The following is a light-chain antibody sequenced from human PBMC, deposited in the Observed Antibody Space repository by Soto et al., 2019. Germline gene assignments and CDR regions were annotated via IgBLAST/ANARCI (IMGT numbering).Light chain of an antibody. J-gene: IGLJ2*01. CDR1: SSDVGGYSY. V-gene: IGLV2-14*01. CDR3: SSFTRDATLI. Sequence: QSALTQPASVSGSPGQSITISCTGTSSDVGGYSYVSWYQQHPGKTPKLMIYEVVNRPSGISDRFSGSKSGNTASLTISDLQPEDDADYYCSSFTRDATLIFGGGTKLTVL. CDR2: EVV.